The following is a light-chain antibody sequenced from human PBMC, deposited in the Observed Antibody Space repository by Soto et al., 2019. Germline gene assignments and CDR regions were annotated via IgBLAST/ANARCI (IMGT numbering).Light chain of an antibody. Sequence: EIVLTQSPGTLSLSPGERATLSCRASQSIGLAIAWYQHKPGQAPRLLIYGVSSRASGIPDRFFGSGSGTDFTLTINRLEPEDFAVYYCQQYANSPITFGQGTRLEIK. CDR3: QQYANSPIT. CDR2: GVS. CDR1: QSIGLA. J-gene: IGKJ5*01. V-gene: IGKV3-20*01.